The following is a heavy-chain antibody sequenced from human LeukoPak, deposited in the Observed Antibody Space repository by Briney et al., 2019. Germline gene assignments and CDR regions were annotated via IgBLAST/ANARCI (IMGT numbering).Heavy chain of an antibody. CDR2: IKIDGTNT. V-gene: IGHV3-11*01. CDR1: GSTFTNYY. J-gene: IGHJ5*02. Sequence: KAGGSLRLSCAASGSTFTNYYMSWIRQPPGKGLGWLSYIKIDGTNTNYADSVKGRLTISRDNAKKSLYLEMNNLRAEDTAVYYCATDGAGFDTWGQGVLVTVSS. CDR3: ATDGAGFDT.